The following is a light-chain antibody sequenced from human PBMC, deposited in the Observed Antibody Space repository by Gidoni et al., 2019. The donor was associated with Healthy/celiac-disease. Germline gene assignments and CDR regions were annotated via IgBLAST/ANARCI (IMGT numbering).Light chain of an antibody. Sequence: AILMTHSPSSLSASTGDRVTITCRASQGISSYLAWYQQKPGKAPKLLIYAEATLQSGVPSRFSGSGSGTDFTLTISSLQSEDFATYYCQQYYSYPRTFGQGTKVEIK. V-gene: IGKV1-8*01. CDR2: AEA. J-gene: IGKJ1*01. CDR3: QQYYSYPRT. CDR1: QGISSY.